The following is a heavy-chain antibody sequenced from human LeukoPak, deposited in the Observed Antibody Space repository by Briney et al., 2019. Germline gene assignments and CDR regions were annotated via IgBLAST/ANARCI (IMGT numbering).Heavy chain of an antibody. Sequence: PSETLSLTCTVSGGSISSYYWSWIRQPAGKGLEWIGRIYTSGSTNYNTSLKSRVTMSVDTSKNQFSLKLSSVTAADTAVYYCARDLGYDSSGYYGGDAFDIWGQGTMVTVSS. J-gene: IGHJ3*02. CDR2: IYTSGST. D-gene: IGHD3-22*01. CDR1: GGSISSYY. V-gene: IGHV4-4*07. CDR3: ARDLGYDSSGYYGGDAFDI.